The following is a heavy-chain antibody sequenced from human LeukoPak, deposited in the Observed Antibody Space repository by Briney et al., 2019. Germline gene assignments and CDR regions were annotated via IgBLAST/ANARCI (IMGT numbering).Heavy chain of an antibody. CDR1: GGTFSSYA. V-gene: IGHV1-69*05. J-gene: IGHJ3*02. CDR2: IIPIFGTA. CDR3: ARAYSNIGYAFDI. Sequence: ASVKVSCKASGGTFSSYAISWVRQAPGQGLEWMGGIIPIFGTANYAQKFQGRVTITTDDSTSTAYMELSSLRSEDTAVYYCARAYSNIGYAFDIWGQGTMVTVSS. D-gene: IGHD3-16*01.